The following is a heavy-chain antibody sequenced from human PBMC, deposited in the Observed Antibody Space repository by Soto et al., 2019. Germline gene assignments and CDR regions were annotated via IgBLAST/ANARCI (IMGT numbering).Heavy chain of an antibody. CDR2: IYVGGST. D-gene: IGHD4-17*01. V-gene: IGHV3-66*01. J-gene: IGHJ2*01. CDR1: GFIVSSNF. CDR3: ARGTYGDFQTYWYFDL. Sequence: EVQLVESGGGLVQPGGSLRLSCAASGFIVSSNFMSWVRQAPGQGLEWVSVIYVGGSTFYADSVKGRFTISRDNSRKTVYFEMNSLRAEDTAVYYCARGTYGDFQTYWYFDLWGRGTLVTVSS.